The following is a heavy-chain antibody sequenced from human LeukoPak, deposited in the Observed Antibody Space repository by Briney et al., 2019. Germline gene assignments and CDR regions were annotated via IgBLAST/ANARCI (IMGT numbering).Heavy chain of an antibody. V-gene: IGHV3-23*01. CDR2: ISGSGGST. D-gene: IGHD3-3*01. CDR1: GFTFTSYA. J-gene: IGHJ4*02. Sequence: GGSLRLSCAASGFTFTSYAMSWVRQAPGKGLEWVSAISGSGGSTYYADSVKGRFTISRDNSKNTLYLQMNSLRAEDTAVYYCAKDEPYYDFWSGYTDFDYWGQGTLVTVSS. CDR3: AKDEPYYDFWSGYTDFDY.